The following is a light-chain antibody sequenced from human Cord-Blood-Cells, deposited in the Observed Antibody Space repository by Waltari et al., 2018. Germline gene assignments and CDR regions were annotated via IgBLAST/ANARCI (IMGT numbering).Light chain of an antibody. J-gene: IGKJ5*01. CDR2: LGS. CDR1: QSLLHSIGYNY. V-gene: IGKV2-28*01. Sequence: IVMTQSPLSLPVPPGEPDSSSCRPRQSLLHSIGYNYLDWYLEKPGQSPQLLIYLGSNRASGVPDRFSGSGSGTDFTLKISRVEAEDVGVYYCMQALQTPITFGQGTRQEIK. CDR3: MQALQTPIT.